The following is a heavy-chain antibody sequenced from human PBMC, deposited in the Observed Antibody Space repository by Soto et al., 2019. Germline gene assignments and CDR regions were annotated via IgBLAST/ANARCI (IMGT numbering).Heavy chain of an antibody. D-gene: IGHD5-12*01. V-gene: IGHV4-34*01. CDR1: GGSLSGYY. J-gene: IGHJ4*02. CDR2: IKDGGRT. CDR3: ARGQEGVVATH. Sequence: QVQLQQWGAGLLKPSETLSLNCAVNGGSLSGYYWSWIRQPPGKGLEWIGEIKDGGRTNYSPSLKSXXTXSXXTSNTQFSLRLYSVTAADTGVYYCARGQEGVVATHWDQGTLVTVSS.